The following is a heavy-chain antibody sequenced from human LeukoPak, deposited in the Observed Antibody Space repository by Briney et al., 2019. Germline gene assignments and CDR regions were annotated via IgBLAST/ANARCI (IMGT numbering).Heavy chain of an antibody. V-gene: IGHV3-30-3*01. J-gene: IGHJ4*02. D-gene: IGHD4-17*01. CDR1: GFTFSSYA. CDR3: AKDTDYGDYVFDY. Sequence: GRSLRLSCAASGFTFSSYAMHWVRQAPGKGLEWVAVISYDGSNKYYADSVKGRFTISRDNAKNSLYLQMNSLRAEDTALYYCAKDTDYGDYVFDYWGQGTLVTVSS. CDR2: ISYDGSNK.